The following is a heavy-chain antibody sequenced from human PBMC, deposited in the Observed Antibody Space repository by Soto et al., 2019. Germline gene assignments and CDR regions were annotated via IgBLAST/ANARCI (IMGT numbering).Heavy chain of an antibody. CDR2: IYNSGST. V-gene: IGHV4-30-4*01. D-gene: IGHD1-26*01. CDR3: ARGNRATPFDY. Sequence: SETLSLTCTVSGGSISSGDYYWSWIRQPPRKGMEWIGYIYNSGSTYYKPSLKSRVTISVDTSKNQFSLKLSSVTAADTAVYYCARGNRATPFDYWGQGTLVTVSS. CDR1: GGSISSGDYY. J-gene: IGHJ4*02.